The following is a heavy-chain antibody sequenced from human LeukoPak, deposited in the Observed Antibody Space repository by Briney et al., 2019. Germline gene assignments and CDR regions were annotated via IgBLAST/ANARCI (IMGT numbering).Heavy chain of an antibody. V-gene: IGHV3-53*01. CDR1: GFNVISRC. Sequence: GGSLRLSCAVSGFNVISRCMSWVRQAPGKGLEWVSVINTANDTFYTDSVKGRFTVSRDNSKNTFYLQMNSLRADDTAIYYCARANYCTDTTCYAYYFDYWGQEPWSPSPQ. J-gene: IGHJ4*01. CDR2: INTANDT. D-gene: IGHD2-2*01. CDR3: ARANYCTDTTCYAYYFDY.